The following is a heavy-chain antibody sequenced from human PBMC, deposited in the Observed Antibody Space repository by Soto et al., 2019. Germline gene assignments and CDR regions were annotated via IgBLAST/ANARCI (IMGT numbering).Heavy chain of an antibody. D-gene: IGHD2-2*01. V-gene: IGHV3-23*01. Sequence: GGSLRLSCAASGFTFSSYAMSWVRQAPGKGLEWVSAISGSGGSTYYADSVKGRFTISRDNPKNTLYLQMNSLRAEDTAVYYCAKVVGCISTSCYSRMDVWGQGTTVTVSS. J-gene: IGHJ6*02. CDR3: AKVVGCISTSCYSRMDV. CDR2: ISGSGGST. CDR1: GFTFSSYA.